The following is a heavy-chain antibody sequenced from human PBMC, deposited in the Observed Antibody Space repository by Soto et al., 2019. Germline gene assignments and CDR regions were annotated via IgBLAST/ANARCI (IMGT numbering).Heavy chain of an antibody. J-gene: IGHJ4*02. V-gene: IGHV3-23*01. CDR2: ISGSGGST. Sequence: EVQLLESGGGLVQPGGSLRLSSAASGFTFSSYAMSWVRQAPGKGLEWVSAISGSGGSTYYADSVKGRFTISRDNSENALYLQMNSLRAEDTAVYYCAKSYSAWEPSAYWGQGTLVTVSS. D-gene: IGHD1-26*01. CDR1: GFTFSSYA. CDR3: AKSYSAWEPSAY.